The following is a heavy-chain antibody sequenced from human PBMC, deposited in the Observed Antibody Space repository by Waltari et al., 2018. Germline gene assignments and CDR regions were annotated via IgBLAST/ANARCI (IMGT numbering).Heavy chain of an antibody. D-gene: IGHD5-12*01. J-gene: IGHJ4*02. V-gene: IGHV3-7*01. CDR2: INQNGNKK. CDR3: ARGGRRGSFDY. Sequence: EVQLVESGGGLVQPGGSLRLSCAASGFTLSTYWMSWVRQAPGKGLEWVANINQNGNKKDYVDAGKSRFTIYRDNGKSSLYRQMISLRAEDTARYYCARGGRRGSFDYWGQGTLVTVSS. CDR1: GFTLSTYW.